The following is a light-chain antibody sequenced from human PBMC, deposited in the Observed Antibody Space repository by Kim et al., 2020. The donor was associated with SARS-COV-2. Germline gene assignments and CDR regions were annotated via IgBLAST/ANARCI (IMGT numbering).Light chain of an antibody. V-gene: IGLV3-19*01. CDR3: NSRDNSGDHVV. Sequence: SSELTQDPAVAVALGQTVSSKSKGDSIRTYYASRYQQKPGQAPILVIYGKNNRPSGIPDRFSGSSSGNTASLTVTGAQAVDEADYYCNSRDNSGDHVVFG. CDR2: GKN. CDR1: SIRTYY. J-gene: IGLJ2*01.